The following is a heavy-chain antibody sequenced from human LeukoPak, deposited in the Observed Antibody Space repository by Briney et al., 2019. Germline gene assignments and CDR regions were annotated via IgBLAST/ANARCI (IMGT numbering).Heavy chain of an antibody. CDR2: INHSGST. V-gene: IGHV4-34*01. Sequence: SETLSLTCAVYGGSFSGYYWSWIRQPPGKGLEWIGEINHSGSTNYNPSLKSRVTISVDTSKNQFSLKLSSVTAADTAVYYCARVVAATLDYWGQGTLVTVSP. D-gene: IGHD2-15*01. CDR3: ARVVAATLDY. J-gene: IGHJ4*02. CDR1: GGSFSGYY.